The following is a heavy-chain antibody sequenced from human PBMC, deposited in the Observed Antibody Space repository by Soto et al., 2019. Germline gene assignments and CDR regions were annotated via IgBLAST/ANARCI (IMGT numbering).Heavy chain of an antibody. CDR2: IKQDGSEK. CDR1: GLTFSNYW. J-gene: IGHJ6*02. CDR3: ASQGRVEGGQYYYFHYGMDV. D-gene: IGHD1-26*01. V-gene: IGHV3-7*01. Sequence: EVQLVESGGGLVQPGGSLRLSCAASGLTFSNYWMNWVRQAPGKGLEWVANIKQDGSEKHYVDSVKGRFTISRDNAKNSLYLQMNSLRAEDTAVYYCASQGRVEGGQYYYFHYGMDVWGQGTTVTVSS.